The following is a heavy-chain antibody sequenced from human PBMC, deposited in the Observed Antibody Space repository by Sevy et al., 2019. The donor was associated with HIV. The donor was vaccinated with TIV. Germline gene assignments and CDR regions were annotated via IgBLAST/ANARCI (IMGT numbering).Heavy chain of an antibody. V-gene: IGHV3-74*01. Sequence: GGSLRLSCAASGFTFSTYWMHWVRQPPGKGLVWVSRINSDGINTTYADSVKGRFTISRDNAKNTVYLQMNSLRAEDTAVYYCTSAYAYDTSVFELDYWGQGALVTVSS. D-gene: IGHD3-16*01. CDR2: INSDGINT. CDR3: TSAYAYDTSVFELDY. CDR1: GFTFSTYW. J-gene: IGHJ4*02.